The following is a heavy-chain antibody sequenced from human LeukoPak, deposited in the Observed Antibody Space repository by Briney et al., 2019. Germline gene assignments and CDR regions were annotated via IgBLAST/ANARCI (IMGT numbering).Heavy chain of an antibody. CDR1: GYTFTSYD. Sequence: ASVKVSCKASGYTFTSYDINWVRQATEQGLEWMGWMNPNSGNTGYAQKFQGRVTMTRNTSISTAYMELSSLRSEDTAVYYCAREIDRDDYNRFFDYWGQGTLVTVSS. D-gene: IGHD5-24*01. CDR3: AREIDRDDYNRFFDY. J-gene: IGHJ4*02. V-gene: IGHV1-8*01. CDR2: MNPNSGNT.